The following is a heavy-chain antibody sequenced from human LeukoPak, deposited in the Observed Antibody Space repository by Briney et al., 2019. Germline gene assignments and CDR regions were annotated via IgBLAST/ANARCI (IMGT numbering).Heavy chain of an antibody. V-gene: IGHV4-39*07. J-gene: IGHJ4*02. Sequence: SETLSLTCTVSGGSISRSSYYWGWMCQPPGKGLEWIGSLLYSGSTYYKPSLKSRVTISVDTSKNQFSLKLSSVTAADTAVYYCAREGDGYSYIDYWGQGTLVTVSS. CDR2: LLYSGST. CDR1: GGSISRSSYY. CDR3: AREGDGYSYIDY. D-gene: IGHD5-24*01.